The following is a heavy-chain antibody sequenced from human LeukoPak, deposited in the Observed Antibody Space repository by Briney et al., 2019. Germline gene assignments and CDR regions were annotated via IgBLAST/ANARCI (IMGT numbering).Heavy chain of an antibody. D-gene: IGHD6-13*01. J-gene: IGHJ6*03. CDR2: ISYDGSNK. CDR1: GFTFSSYG. Sequence: GGSLRLSCAASGFTFSSYGMHWVRQAPGKGLEWVAVISYDGSNKYYADSVKGRFTISRDNSKNTLYLQMNSLRAEDTAVYYCAKFDIGQQLVQDYYYYYMDVWGKGTTVTVSS. CDR3: AKFDIGQQLVQDYYYYYMDV. V-gene: IGHV3-30*18.